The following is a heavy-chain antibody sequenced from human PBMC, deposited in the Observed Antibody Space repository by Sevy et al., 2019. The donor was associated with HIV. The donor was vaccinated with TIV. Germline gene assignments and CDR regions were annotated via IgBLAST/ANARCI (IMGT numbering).Heavy chain of an antibody. CDR2: IKSNSDGGTT. CDR3: ATAPGTGY. J-gene: IGHJ4*02. CDR1: GFSLETFW. D-gene: IGHD3-10*01. V-gene: IGHV3-15*01. Sequence: GGSLRLSCAASGFSLETFWIHWVRQAPGKGLEWVGRIKSNSDGGTTDHAAPLEGRFTMSRDDSENKIYLQINNLKIEDTAVYYCATAPGTGYWGQGTLVTVSS.